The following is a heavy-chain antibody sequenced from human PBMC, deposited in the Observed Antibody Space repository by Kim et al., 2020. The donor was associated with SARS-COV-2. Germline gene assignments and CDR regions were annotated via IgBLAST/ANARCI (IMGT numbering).Heavy chain of an antibody. D-gene: IGHD1-26*01. Sequence: TNDEQKCQGGVTMTRDTSTSTVYMELSSLRSEDTAVYYCAKYSGRNPFDYWGQGTLVTVSS. V-gene: IGHV1-46*01. CDR3: AKYSGRNPFDY. CDR2: T. J-gene: IGHJ4*02.